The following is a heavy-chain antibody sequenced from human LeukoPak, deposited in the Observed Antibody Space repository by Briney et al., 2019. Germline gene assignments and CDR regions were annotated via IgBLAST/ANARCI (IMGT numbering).Heavy chain of an antibody. CDR1: GYTFTGYY. Sequence: GASVKVSCKASGYTFTGYYMHWVRQAPGQGLEWMGWIKPNSGGTNYAQKFQGRVTMTRDTSISTAYMELSRLRSDDTAVYYCARASAGIVVVVAAFDYWGQGTLVTVSS. CDR3: ARASAGIVVVVAAFDY. J-gene: IGHJ4*02. V-gene: IGHV1-2*02. D-gene: IGHD2-15*01. CDR2: IKPNSGGT.